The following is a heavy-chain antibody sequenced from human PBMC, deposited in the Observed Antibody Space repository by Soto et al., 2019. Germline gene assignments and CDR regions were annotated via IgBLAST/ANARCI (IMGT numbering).Heavy chain of an antibody. CDR2: IIPIFGTA. CDR1: GGTFSSYA. Sequence: ASVKVSCKASGGTFSSYAISWVRQAPGQGLEWMGGIIPIFGTANYAQKFQGRVTITADESTSTAYMELSSLRSEDTAVYYCAIVRRRGSYFFDYWGQGTLVTVFS. J-gene: IGHJ4*02. D-gene: IGHD1-26*01. V-gene: IGHV1-69*13. CDR3: AIVRRRGSYFFDY.